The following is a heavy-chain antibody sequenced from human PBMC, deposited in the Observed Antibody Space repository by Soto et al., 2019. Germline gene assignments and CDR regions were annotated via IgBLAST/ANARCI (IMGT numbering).Heavy chain of an antibody. V-gene: IGHV3-23*01. CDR3: VKETVAAAYVETSPFDF. D-gene: IGHD2-15*01. Sequence: PGGSLRLSCAASGFTFSSYAMSWVRQAPGKGLEWVSAISGSGGSTYYADSVKGRFTISRDNSKNTLYLQMNSLRAEDTARYYCVKETVAAAYVETSPFDFWGQGIQVTVSS. J-gene: IGHJ4*01. CDR1: GFTFSSYA. CDR2: ISGSGGST.